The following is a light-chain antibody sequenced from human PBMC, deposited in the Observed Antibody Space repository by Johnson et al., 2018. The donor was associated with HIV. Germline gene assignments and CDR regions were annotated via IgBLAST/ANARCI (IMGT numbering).Light chain of an antibody. CDR2: DNN. J-gene: IGLJ1*01. CDR1: SSNIGNNY. CDR3: GTWDSSLSAVRVYV. Sequence: QSVLTQPPSVSAAPGQKVTISCSGSSSNIGNNYVSWYQQLPGTAPKLLIYDNNKRPSGIPDRFSGSKSGTSATLGITGLQTGDEADYYCGTWDSSLSAVRVYVYGTGNKVTVL. V-gene: IGLV1-51*01.